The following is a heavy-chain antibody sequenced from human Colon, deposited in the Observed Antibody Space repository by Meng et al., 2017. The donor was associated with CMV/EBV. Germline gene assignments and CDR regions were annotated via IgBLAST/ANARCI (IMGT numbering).Heavy chain of an antibody. V-gene: IGHV3-11*05. CDR2: ISPTGSDT. D-gene: IGHD3-16*01. Sequence: QVQLVRSGGGFVGAGGSLRLSCAASGFIFSDYYMTWIREAPGKGLEWVSYISPTGSDTNYADSVRGRFTISRDNAKNSLFLQMSSLTAEDTAVYYCVKGHTMINPWGQGTLVTVSS. J-gene: IGHJ5*02. CDR3: VKGHTMINP. CDR1: GFIFSDYY.